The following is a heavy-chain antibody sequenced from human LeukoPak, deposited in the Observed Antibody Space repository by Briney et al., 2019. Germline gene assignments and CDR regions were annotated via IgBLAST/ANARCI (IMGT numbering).Heavy chain of an antibody. CDR2: IFTSGRT. V-gene: IGHV4-61*02. CDR1: GASISSGPYY. D-gene: IGHD5-24*01. J-gene: IGHJ4*02. CDR3: ARGVVDMATSFGY. Sequence: SQTLSLTCTVSGASISSGPYYWSWIRQPAGKPLEWIGRIFTSGRTNYNPSLKSRVTISLDTSKNQFSLNLSSVIAADTAMYYCARGVVDMATSFGYWGQGTLVTVSS.